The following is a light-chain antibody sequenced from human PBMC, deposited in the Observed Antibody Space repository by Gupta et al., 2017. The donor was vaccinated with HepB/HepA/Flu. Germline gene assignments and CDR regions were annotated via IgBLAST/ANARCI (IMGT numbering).Light chain of an antibody. CDR1: ESVNNY. J-gene: IGKJ3*01. Sequence: EIVLTQSPGILSLSPGERATLSCRASESVNNYLAWYQQKPGQAPRLLIYDASNRAAGIPDRFSGSVSGTDFTLTITSLEPEDFAVYYCQQRGKFVTFGPGTTVDI. CDR3: QQRGKFVT. CDR2: DAS. V-gene: IGKV3-11*01.